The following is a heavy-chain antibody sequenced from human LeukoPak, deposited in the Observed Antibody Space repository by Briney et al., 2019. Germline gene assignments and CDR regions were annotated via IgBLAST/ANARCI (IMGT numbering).Heavy chain of an antibody. V-gene: IGHV3-74*01. CDR3: ARVKCSSGWYIFLDY. CDR2: INSDGSST. Sequence: GGSLRLSCAASGFTFSSYWIHWVRQAPGKGLVWVSRINSDGSSTSYADSVKGRFTISSDNAKNTLYLQMNILRAEDTAVYYCARVKCSSGWYIFLDYWGQGTLVTVSS. CDR1: GFTFSSYW. D-gene: IGHD6-19*01. J-gene: IGHJ4*02.